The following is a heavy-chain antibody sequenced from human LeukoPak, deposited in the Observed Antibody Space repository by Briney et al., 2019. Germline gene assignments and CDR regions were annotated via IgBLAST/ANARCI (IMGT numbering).Heavy chain of an antibody. CDR2: ITWSGAGI. D-gene: IGHD2-15*01. Sequence: GGSLRLSCKASGFSFDDYAMHWVRQAPRKGLEWVAGITWSGAGIAYADSVKGRFTISRDDAKNSLYLQMDSLRAEDTALYYCVKDIKDLVVVIDGYFDYWGQGTLVTVSS. J-gene: IGHJ4*02. CDR3: VKDIKDLVVVIDGYFDY. CDR1: GFSFDDYA. V-gene: IGHV3-9*01.